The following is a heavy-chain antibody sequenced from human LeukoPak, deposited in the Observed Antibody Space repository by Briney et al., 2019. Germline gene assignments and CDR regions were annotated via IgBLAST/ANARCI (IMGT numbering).Heavy chain of an antibody. J-gene: IGHJ6*02. CDR2: IYYSGST. D-gene: IGHD6-13*01. V-gene: IGHV4-59*01. CDR3: AKGIAAAPMDV. Sequence: SETLFLTCTVSGGSISSYYGSWIRQPPGKGLEWIGYIYYSGSTNYNPSLKSRVTISVDTSKNQFSLKLSSVTAADTAVYYCAKGIAAAPMDVWGQGTTVTVSS. CDR1: GGSISSYY.